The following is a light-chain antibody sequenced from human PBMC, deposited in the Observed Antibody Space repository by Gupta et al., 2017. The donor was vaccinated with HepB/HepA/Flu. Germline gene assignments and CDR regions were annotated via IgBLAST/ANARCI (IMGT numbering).Light chain of an antibody. CDR2: DNR. CDR1: NIGSKS. CDR3: QGWDSSSDHVV. V-gene: IGLV3-21*03. Sequence: SYVLTQPPSVSVAPEKTAMITCGGNNIGSKSVHWYQQKPGQAPVLVVYDNRDRPSEIPERFSGSNSGSTATLTISRVEAGDEADYYCQGWDSSSDHVVFGGGTKLTVL. J-gene: IGLJ2*01.